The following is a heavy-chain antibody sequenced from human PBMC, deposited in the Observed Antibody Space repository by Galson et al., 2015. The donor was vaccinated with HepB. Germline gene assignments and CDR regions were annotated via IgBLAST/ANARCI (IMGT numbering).Heavy chain of an antibody. J-gene: IGHJ6*02. CDR3: ARTGGRERRHNYGMDV. D-gene: IGHD1-1*01. CDR2: ISSSSSYI. Sequence: SLRLSCAASGFTFSSYSMNWVRQAPGKGLEWVSSISSSSSYIYYADSVKGRFTISRDNAKNSLYLQMNSLRAEDTAVYYCARTGGRERRHNYGMDVWGQGTTVTVSS. CDR1: GFTFSSYS. V-gene: IGHV3-21*01.